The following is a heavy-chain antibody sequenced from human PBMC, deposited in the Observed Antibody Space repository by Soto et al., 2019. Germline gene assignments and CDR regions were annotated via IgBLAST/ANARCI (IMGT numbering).Heavy chain of an antibody. J-gene: IGHJ6*02. V-gene: IGHV1-2*02. CDR2: INPNSGGT. CDR3: ARCITMVRGVIGPCMDV. Sequence: ASVKVSCKASGYTFTGYYMHWVRQAPGQGLEWMGWINPNSGGTNYAQKFQGRVTMTRDTSISTAYMELSRLRSDDTAVYYCARCITMVRGVIGPCMDVWGQGTTVTVSS. D-gene: IGHD3-10*01. CDR1: GYTFTGYY.